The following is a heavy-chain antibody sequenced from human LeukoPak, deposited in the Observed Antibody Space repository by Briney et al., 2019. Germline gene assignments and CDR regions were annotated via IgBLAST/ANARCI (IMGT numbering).Heavy chain of an antibody. V-gene: IGHV1-24*01. J-gene: IGHJ5*02. Sequence: ASVKVSCKVSGYTFTELSMHWVRQAPGKGLEWMGGFDPEDGETIYAQKFQGRVTMTEDTSTDTAYMELSSLRSEDTAVYYCATGGTKQHPFRSWFDPWGQGTLVTVSS. CDR2: FDPEDGET. CDR1: GYTFTELS. CDR3: ATGGTKQHPFRSWFDP. D-gene: IGHD2-8*01.